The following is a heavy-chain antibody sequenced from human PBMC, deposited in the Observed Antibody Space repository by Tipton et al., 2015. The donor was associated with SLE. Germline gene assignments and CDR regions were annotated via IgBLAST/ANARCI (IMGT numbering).Heavy chain of an antibody. CDR3: AKSGFGRGSYFHH. CDR1: AGSFTGYY. Sequence: TLSLTCKVSAGSFTGYYWSWVRQSPTKGLEWIGEIDHTGSTNYNPALKSRVTISVDTSKNQFSLRQTSVTAAETAVYYCAKSGFGRGSYFHHWGQGALVSVSS. V-gene: IGHV4-34*01. J-gene: IGHJ1*01. CDR2: IDHTGST. D-gene: IGHD5-12*01.